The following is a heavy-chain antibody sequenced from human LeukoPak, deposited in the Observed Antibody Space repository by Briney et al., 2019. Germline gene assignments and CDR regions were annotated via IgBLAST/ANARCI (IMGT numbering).Heavy chain of an antibody. CDR3: ARESCSGGSCYYDY. CDR2: INSDGSLT. Sequence: GGSLRLSCAASGFTFSNYWMHWVRQAPGKGLVRVSHINSDGSLTSYADSVKGRFTISRDNAKNTLYLQIYSLRAEDMAVCYCARESCSGGSCYYDYWGREPWSPSPQ. D-gene: IGHD2-15*01. CDR1: GFTFSNYW. V-gene: IGHV3-74*01. J-gene: IGHJ4*02.